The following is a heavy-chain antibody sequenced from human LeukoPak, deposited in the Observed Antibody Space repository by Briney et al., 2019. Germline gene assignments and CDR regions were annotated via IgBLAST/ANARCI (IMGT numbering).Heavy chain of an antibody. Sequence: SETLSLTCTVSGGSISRSRYFWGWIRQPPGKGLEWIGSIYHSGSTYYNPSLKSRVTISVDTSKNQFSLRLTSVTAADTAVYYCARQTGSGLFILPGGQGTLVTVSS. J-gene: IGHJ4*02. CDR3: ARQTGSGLFILP. CDR2: IYHSGST. V-gene: IGHV4-39*01. CDR1: GGSISRSRYF. D-gene: IGHD3/OR15-3a*01.